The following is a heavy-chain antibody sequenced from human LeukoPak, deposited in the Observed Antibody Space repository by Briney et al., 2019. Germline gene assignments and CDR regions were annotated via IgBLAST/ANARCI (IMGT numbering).Heavy chain of an antibody. V-gene: IGHV3-11*03. Sequence: GGSLRLSCSASGFTFSDYAVHWVRQAPGKGLEWVSYISSSSSYTNYADSVKGRFTISRDNAKNSLYLQMNSLRAEDTAVYYCASLGRGVSDYWGQGTLVTVSS. CDR3: ASLGRGVSDY. CDR2: ISSSSSYT. CDR1: GFTFSDYA. J-gene: IGHJ4*02. D-gene: IGHD3-10*01.